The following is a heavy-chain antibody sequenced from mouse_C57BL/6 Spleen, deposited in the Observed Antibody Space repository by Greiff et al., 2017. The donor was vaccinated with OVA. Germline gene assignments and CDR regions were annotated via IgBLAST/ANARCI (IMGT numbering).Heavy chain of an antibody. CDR3: ARRGYDRGFAY. CDR1: GFNIKDYY. D-gene: IGHD2-2*01. Sequence: EVQLQQSGAELVKPGASVKLSCTASGFNIKDYYIHWVKQRTEQGLEWIGRIDPEDGETKYAPKFQGKATITADTSSNTAYLQLSSLTSEDTAVYYCARRGYDRGFAYWGQGTLVTVSA. V-gene: IGHV14-2*01. J-gene: IGHJ3*01. CDR2: IDPEDGET.